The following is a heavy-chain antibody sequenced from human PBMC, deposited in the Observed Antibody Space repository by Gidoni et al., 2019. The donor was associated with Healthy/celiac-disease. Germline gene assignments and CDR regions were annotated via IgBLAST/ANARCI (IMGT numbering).Heavy chain of an antibody. CDR3: ARGQMATITNDY. CDR1: GGTFSSYA. J-gene: IGHJ4*02. D-gene: IGHD4-4*01. Sequence: QVQLVQSGAEVKKPGSSVKVSCKASGGTFSSYAISWVRQAPGQGLEWMGRIIPILGIANYAQKFQGRVTSTADKSTSTAYMELSSLRSEDTAVYYCARGQMATITNDYWGQGTLVTVSS. CDR2: IIPILGIA. V-gene: IGHV1-69*04.